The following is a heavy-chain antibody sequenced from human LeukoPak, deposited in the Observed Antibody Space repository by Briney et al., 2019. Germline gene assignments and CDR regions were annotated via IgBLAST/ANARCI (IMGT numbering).Heavy chain of an antibody. CDR1: GFTFSSYW. J-gene: IGHJ4*02. D-gene: IGHD6-19*01. V-gene: IGHV3-74*01. CDR3: ASDSSGWYIFDY. Sequence: GGSLRLSCAASGFTFSSYWMHWVRQAPGKGLVWVSRINSDGSSTSYADSVKGRFTISRDNAKNTLYLQMNSLRAEDTAVYYCASDSSGWYIFDYWGQGTLVTVSS. CDR2: INSDGSST.